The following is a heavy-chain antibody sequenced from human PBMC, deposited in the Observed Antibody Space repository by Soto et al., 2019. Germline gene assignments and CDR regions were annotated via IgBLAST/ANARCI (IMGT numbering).Heavy chain of an antibody. V-gene: IGHV4-59*01. CDR2: IYYSGST. Sequence: QVQLQESGPGLVKPSETLSLTCTVSGGSISSYYWSWIRQPPGKGLEWIGYIYYSGSTNDNPSLKSRVTISVDTSKNQFSLKLSSVTAADTAVYYCARSDGRYWGQGTLVTVSS. CDR1: GGSISSYY. J-gene: IGHJ4*02. CDR3: ARSDGRY.